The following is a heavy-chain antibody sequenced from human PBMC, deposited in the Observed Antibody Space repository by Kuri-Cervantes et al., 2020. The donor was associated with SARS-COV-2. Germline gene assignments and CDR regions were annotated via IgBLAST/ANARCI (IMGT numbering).Heavy chain of an antibody. D-gene: IGHD3-9*01. CDR1: GFTFSSYW. V-gene: IGHV3-74*01. Sequence: GESLKISCAASGFTFSSYWMHWVRQAPGKGLVWVSRINSDGSSTSYADSVKGRFTISRDNAKNSLYLQMNSLRAEDTALYYCAKDITRDILTGGPNAFDIWGQGTMVTVSS. J-gene: IGHJ3*02. CDR3: AKDITRDILTGGPNAFDI. CDR2: INSDGSST.